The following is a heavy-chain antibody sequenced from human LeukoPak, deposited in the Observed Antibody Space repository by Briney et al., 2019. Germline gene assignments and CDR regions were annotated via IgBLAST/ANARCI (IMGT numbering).Heavy chain of an antibody. Sequence: SETLSLTCTVSGGSISSYYWSWIRQPAGRGLEWVGRIYTSGSTNYNPSLKSRVTMSVDTSKNQFSLKMSSVTAADTAVYYCASGVKDWFDPWGQGTLVTVSS. CDR3: ASGVKDWFDP. J-gene: IGHJ5*02. V-gene: IGHV4-4*07. CDR2: IYTSGST. D-gene: IGHD3-3*01. CDR1: GGSISSYY.